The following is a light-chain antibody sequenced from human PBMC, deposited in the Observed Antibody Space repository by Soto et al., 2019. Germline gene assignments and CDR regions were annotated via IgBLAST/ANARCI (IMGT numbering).Light chain of an antibody. CDR3: QQYNNWPPMYT. V-gene: IGKV3-15*01. Sequence: EIVMTQSPATLSVSPGERATLSCRASQSVGSNLAWYQQKPGQAPRLLIYEASTRATGIPARFSGSGSATEITLTISSLQSEDFAVYYCQQYNNWPPMYTFGQGTKLEIK. J-gene: IGKJ2*01. CDR1: QSVGSN. CDR2: EAS.